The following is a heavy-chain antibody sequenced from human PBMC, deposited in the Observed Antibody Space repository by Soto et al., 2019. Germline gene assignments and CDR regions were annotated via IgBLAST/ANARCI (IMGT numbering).Heavy chain of an antibody. J-gene: IGHJ4*02. Sequence: GGAMRRSGVASGITFRDYSVSWVPQAPGKGLEWLSSISSSSTFTHYADSVKGRFTISRDNAKNSLYLQMNSLRAEDTAVYYCAAPYSTGHRLFGYWGQGTLVTVSS. D-gene: IGHD6-19*01. CDR1: GITFRDYS. V-gene: IGHV3-21*01. CDR3: AAPYSTGHRLFGY. CDR2: ISSSSTFT.